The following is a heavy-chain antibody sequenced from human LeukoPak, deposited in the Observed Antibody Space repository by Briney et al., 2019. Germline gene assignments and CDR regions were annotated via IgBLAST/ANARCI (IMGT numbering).Heavy chain of an antibody. J-gene: IGHJ4*02. D-gene: IGHD3-16*02. CDR1: GGSISSYY. V-gene: IGHV4-4*07. CDR2: IYTSGST. CDR3: ARGIMITFGGVIVEYYFDY. Sequence: PSETLSLTCTVSGGSISSYYWSWIRQPAGKGLEWIGRIYTSGSTNYNPSLKSRVTMSVDTSKNQFSLKLSSVTAADTAVYYCARGIMITFGGVIVEYYFDYWGQGTLVTVSS.